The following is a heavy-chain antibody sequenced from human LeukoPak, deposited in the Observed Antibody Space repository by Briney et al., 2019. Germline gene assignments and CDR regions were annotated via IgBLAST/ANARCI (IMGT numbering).Heavy chain of an antibody. Sequence: PSETLSLTCTVSGGSISSYYWSWIRQPPGKGLEWIGYIYYSGSTNYNPSLKSRVTISVDTSKNQFSLKLSSVTAADTAVYYCASATAMVFHFDYWGQGTLVTVSS. J-gene: IGHJ4*02. D-gene: IGHD5-18*01. CDR1: GGSISSYY. V-gene: IGHV4-59*01. CDR2: IYYSGST. CDR3: ASATAMVFHFDY.